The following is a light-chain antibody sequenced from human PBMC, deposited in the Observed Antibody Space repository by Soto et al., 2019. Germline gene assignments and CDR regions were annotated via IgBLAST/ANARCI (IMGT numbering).Light chain of an antibody. CDR3: SSYAGSNNYV. CDR2: EVS. Sequence: QSALTQPPSASGSPGQSVTISYTGTSSDVGAHNFVSWHQQHPGKAPKLMIYEVSKRPSGVPDRFSGSKSGNTASLTVSGLQAEDEADYYCSSYAGSNNYVFGTGTKVTVL. J-gene: IGLJ1*01. CDR1: SSDVGAHNF. V-gene: IGLV2-8*01.